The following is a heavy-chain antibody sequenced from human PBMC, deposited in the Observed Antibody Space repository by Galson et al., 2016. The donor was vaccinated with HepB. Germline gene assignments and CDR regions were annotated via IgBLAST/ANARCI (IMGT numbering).Heavy chain of an antibody. CDR2: IKRDGSQI. J-gene: IGHJ4*02. Sequence: SLRLSCAASGFSFSDYWMNWVRQAPGQGLEWVANIKRDGSQIYYDDSVKGRFTISRDNFQNSLFLHMTSLRTEDTAVYYCARAQWRQARRAAYFDYWGQGALVTVSS. CDR1: GFSFSDYW. D-gene: IGHD5-18*01. V-gene: IGHV3-7*04. CDR3: ARAQWRQARRAAYFDY.